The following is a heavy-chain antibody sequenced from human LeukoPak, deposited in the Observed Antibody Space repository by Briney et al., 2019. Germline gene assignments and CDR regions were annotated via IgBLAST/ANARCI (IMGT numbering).Heavy chain of an antibody. J-gene: IGHJ4*02. D-gene: IGHD3-10*01. CDR2: ISSSGSYK. Sequence: PGGSLRLSCAVSGFTFSSYSMSWVRQAPGKGLEWVSSISSSGSYKYYADSVKGRFTISRDKATNTLYLQLNSLRAEDTAVYYCAKGKDSGAGAINDYWGQGTLVTVSS. CDR3: AKGKDSGAGAINDY. V-gene: IGHV3-21*01. CDR1: GFTFSSYS.